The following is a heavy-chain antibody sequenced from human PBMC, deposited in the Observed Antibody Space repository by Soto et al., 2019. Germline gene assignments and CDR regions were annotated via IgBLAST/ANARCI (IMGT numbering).Heavy chain of an antibody. D-gene: IGHD1-1*01. CDR1: GYTFTSYW. Sequence: GESLKISCRVFGYTFTSYWISWVRQMPGKGLEWMGKIDAADSNTNYSPSFQGHVIISADKSISTAYLQWSSLQASDTAIYYCARHEPLMNWKPPQDRFNPWGQGTLVTVSS. J-gene: IGHJ5*02. V-gene: IGHV5-10-1*01. CDR3: ARHEPLMNWKPPQDRFNP. CDR2: IDAADSNT.